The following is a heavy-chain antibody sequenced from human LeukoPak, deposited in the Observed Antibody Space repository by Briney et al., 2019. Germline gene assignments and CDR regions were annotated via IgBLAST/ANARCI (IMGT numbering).Heavy chain of an antibody. J-gene: IGHJ4*02. D-gene: IGHD3-10*01. Sequence: GASVKVSCKASGYTFTGYYMHWVRQAPGQGLEWMGGIIPIFGTANYAQKFQGRVTITADESTSTAYMELSSLRSEDTAVYYCAIIDSGSGSYPPDYWGQGTLVTVSS. V-gene: IGHV1-69*13. CDR1: GYTFTGYY. CDR3: AIIDSGSGSYPPDY. CDR2: IIPIFGTA.